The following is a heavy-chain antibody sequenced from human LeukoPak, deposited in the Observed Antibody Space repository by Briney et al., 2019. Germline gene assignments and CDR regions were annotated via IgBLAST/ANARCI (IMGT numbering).Heavy chain of an antibody. Sequence: PGGSLRLSCAASGFTFSSDSMNWVRQAPGKGLEWVSSISSSSSYIYYADSVKGRFTISRDNAKNSLYLQMNSLRAEDTAVYYCARVRDYSSSSPPADAFDIWGQGTMVTVSS. D-gene: IGHD6-6*01. J-gene: IGHJ3*02. CDR2: ISSSSSYI. CDR1: GFTFSSDS. V-gene: IGHV3-21*01. CDR3: ARVRDYSSSSPPADAFDI.